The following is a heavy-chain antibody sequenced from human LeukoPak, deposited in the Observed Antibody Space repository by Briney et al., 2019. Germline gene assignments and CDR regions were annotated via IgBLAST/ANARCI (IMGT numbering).Heavy chain of an antibody. CDR3: AKDRGYTYALQAYYFDL. Sequence: GGSLRLSCSASGFNFRNFAMSWVRQAPGRGLEWVSAISGRGDITYSADSVKGRFTISRDNSRNTLSLQMNSLRGEDTAVYYCAKDRGYTYALQAYYFDLWGRGTLVTVS. D-gene: IGHD5-18*01. J-gene: IGHJ2*01. CDR2: ISGRGDIT. V-gene: IGHV3-23*01. CDR1: GFNFRNFA.